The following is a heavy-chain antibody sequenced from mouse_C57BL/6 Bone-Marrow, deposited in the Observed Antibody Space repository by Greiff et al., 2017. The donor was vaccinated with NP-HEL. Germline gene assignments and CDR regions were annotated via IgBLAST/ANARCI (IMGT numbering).Heavy chain of an antibody. V-gene: IGHV2-2*01. CDR2: IWSGGST. Sequence: QVQLKESGPGLVQPSQSLSITCTVSGFSLTSYGVHWVRQSPGKGLEWLGVIWSGGSTDYNAAFISRLSISKDNSKSQVFFKMNSLQADDTAIYYCARRNYSNLDAMDYWGQGTSVTVSS. CDR1: GFSLTSYG. D-gene: IGHD2-5*01. CDR3: ARRNYSNLDAMDY. J-gene: IGHJ4*01.